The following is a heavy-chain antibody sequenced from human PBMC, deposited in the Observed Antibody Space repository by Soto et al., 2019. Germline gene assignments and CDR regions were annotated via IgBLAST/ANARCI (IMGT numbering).Heavy chain of an antibody. CDR2: ISGSGGST. J-gene: IGHJ4*02. CDR3: AKASGESYPGSRVFDF. D-gene: IGHD3-10*01. V-gene: IGHV3-23*01. CDR1: GFNFRSYG. Sequence: GGSLRLSCATSGFNFRSYGMHWVRQAPGKGLEWVAAISGSGGSTYYADSVKGRFTISRDNSKNTLYLQMNSLRAEDTAVYYCAKASGESYPGSRVFDFWGQGTRVTVSS.